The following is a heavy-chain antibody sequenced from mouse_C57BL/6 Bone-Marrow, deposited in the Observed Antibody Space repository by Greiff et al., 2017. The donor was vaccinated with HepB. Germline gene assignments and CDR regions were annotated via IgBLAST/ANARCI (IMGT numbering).Heavy chain of an antibody. CDR3: GRSGASGTGAMDY. CDR1: GYTFTSYW. J-gene: IGHJ4*01. D-gene: IGHD2-14*01. V-gene: IGHV1-50*01. CDR2: IDPSDSYT. Sequence: QVQLQQPGAELVKPGASVKLSCKASGYTFTSYWMQWVKQRPGQGLEWIGEIDPSDSYTNYNQKFKGKATLTVDTSSSTAYMQLSSLTSEDSAVYYCGRSGASGTGAMDYWGQGTSVTVSS.